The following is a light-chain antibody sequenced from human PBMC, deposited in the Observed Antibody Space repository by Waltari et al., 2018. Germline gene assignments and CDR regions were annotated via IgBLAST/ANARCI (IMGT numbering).Light chain of an antibody. Sequence: QSALTQPASVSGSPGQSIPISCTGTNSDIGFYNYVSWYRQYPGKAPKLIIYDVSERPSGVSIRFSTSKSGNTASLTISGLQADDEADYYCNSYTGSNSWVFGGGTKVTVL. CDR1: NSDIGFYNY. V-gene: IGLV2-14*01. CDR3: NSYTGSNSWV. CDR2: DVS. J-gene: IGLJ3*02.